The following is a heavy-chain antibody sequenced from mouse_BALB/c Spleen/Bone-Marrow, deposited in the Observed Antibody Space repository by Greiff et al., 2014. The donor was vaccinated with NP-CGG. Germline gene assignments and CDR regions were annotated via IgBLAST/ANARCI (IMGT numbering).Heavy chain of an antibody. CDR3: ARDYGRTAWFAY. V-gene: IGHV14-3*02. J-gene: IGHJ3*01. D-gene: IGHD1-1*01. Sequence: VQLQQPGAELVKPGASVRLPYTASGFNIKDTYIHWVKQRPEQGLEWIGGIDPANGNTKYDPKFQGKATITADTSSNTAYLQLSSLTSEDTAVYYCARDYGRTAWFAYWGQGTLVTVSA. CDR2: IDPANGNT. CDR1: GFNIKDTY.